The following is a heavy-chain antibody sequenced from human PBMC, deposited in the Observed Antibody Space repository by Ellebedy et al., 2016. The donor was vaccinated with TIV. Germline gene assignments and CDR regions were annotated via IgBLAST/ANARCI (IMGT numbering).Heavy chain of an antibody. D-gene: IGHD1-26*01. CDR1: GFSFSNFW. CDR3: AREGSGSYLSVAFDI. Sequence: GESLKISCAAWGFSFSNFWMSWVRQAPGKGLEWVAHIKTDGSETYYVDSVKGLFTISRENAKNALFLQMDGLRVDDSAVYYCAREGSGSYLSVAFDIWGQGTMVTVSS. CDR2: IKTDGSET. J-gene: IGHJ3*02. V-gene: IGHV3-7*01.